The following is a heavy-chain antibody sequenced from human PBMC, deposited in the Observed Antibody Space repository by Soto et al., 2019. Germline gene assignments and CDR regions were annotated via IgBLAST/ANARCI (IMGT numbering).Heavy chain of an antibody. CDR2: ISAYNGNT. Sequence: GASVKVSCKASGYTFTSYGISWVRHAPGQGLEWMGWISAYNGNTTYAQKPQGSVTMTTDTSTSTAHRKLRRLRSDDTAVYYCAGDIFPPGTELDLRGDAFDLWGQGTMVTVSS. CDR1: GYTFTSYG. V-gene: IGHV1-18*04. J-gene: IGHJ3*01. D-gene: IGHD1-7*01. CDR3: AGDIFPPGTELDLRGDAFDL.